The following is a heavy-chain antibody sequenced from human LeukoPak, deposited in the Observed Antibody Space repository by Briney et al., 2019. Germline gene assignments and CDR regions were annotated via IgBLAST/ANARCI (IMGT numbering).Heavy chain of an antibody. Sequence: PSETLSLTCTVSGGSISSSSYYWGWIRQPPGKGLEWIGYIYYSGSTNYNPSLKSRVTISVDTSKNQFSLKLSSVTAADTAVYYCARHLRQLDPFDYWGQGTLVTVSS. CDR2: IYYSGST. CDR3: ARHLRQLDPFDY. J-gene: IGHJ4*02. D-gene: IGHD6-13*01. V-gene: IGHV4-61*05. CDR1: GGSISSSSYY.